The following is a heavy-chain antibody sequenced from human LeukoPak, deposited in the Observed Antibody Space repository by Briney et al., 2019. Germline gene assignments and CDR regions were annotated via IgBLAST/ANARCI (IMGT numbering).Heavy chain of an antibody. CDR3: ARGGGYYGSGIYFDY. Sequence: SETLSLTCAVYGGSFSGYYWSWIRQPPGKGLEWIGEINHSGSTNYNPSLKSRVTMSVDTSKNQFSLKLSSVTAADTAVYYCARGGGYYGSGIYFDYWGQGTLVTVSS. J-gene: IGHJ4*02. V-gene: IGHV4-34*01. CDR2: INHSGST. D-gene: IGHD3-10*01. CDR1: GGSFSGYY.